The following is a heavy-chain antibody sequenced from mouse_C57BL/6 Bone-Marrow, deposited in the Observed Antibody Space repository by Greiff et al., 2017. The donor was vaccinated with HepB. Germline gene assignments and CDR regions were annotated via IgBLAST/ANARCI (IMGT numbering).Heavy chain of an antibody. D-gene: IGHD1-1*01. J-gene: IGHJ2*01. V-gene: IGHV8-12*01. CDR1: GFSLSTSGMG. CDR3: ARSSFYYGSSWYFDY. Sequence: QVQLKESGPGILQSSQTLSLTCSFSGFSLSTSGMGVSWIRQPSGKGLEWLAHIYWDDDKRYNPSLKSRLTISKDTSRNQVFLKITSVDTADTATYYCARSSFYYGSSWYFDYWGQGTTLTVSS. CDR2: IYWDDDK.